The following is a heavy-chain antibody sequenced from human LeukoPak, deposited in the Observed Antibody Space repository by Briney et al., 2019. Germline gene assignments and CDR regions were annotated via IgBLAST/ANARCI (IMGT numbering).Heavy chain of an antibody. D-gene: IGHD3-16*02. J-gene: IGHJ3*02. V-gene: IGHV3-21*01. Sequence: GGSLRLSCAASGFTFSSYNMNWVRQAPGKGLEWGSSISSSSSYIYYADSVKGRITISRDNAKNSLYLQMSSLRAEDTAVYYCAREFGGNTFGGLIVIGTDAFDIWGQGTMATVSS. CDR1: GFTFSSYN. CDR2: ISSSSSYI. CDR3: AREFGGNTFGGLIVIGTDAFDI.